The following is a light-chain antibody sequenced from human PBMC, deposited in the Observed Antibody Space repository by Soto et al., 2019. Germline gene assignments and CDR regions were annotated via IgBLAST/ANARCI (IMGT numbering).Light chain of an antibody. J-gene: IGKJ1*01. CDR3: QQRYSTLGT. CDR1: QSISSY. V-gene: IGKV1-39*01. Sequence: DIQMTQSPSSLSASVGDRVTITCRASQSISSYLNWYQQKPGKAPKLLIYAASSLQSGGPSRFSGSGSGTDFTLTSSSLRSQYFATYYCQQRYSTLGTFGQGNKVEIK. CDR2: AAS.